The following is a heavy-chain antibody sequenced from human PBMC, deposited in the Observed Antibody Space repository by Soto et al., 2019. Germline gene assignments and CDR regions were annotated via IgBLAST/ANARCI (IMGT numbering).Heavy chain of an antibody. CDR3: ARDACSSSWATPSYYVGKSV. CDR2: IYYSGST. V-gene: IGHV4-31*03. Sequence: PSETLSLTCPVSGGSISSGGYSWSWIRQHPGKGLEWIGYIYYSGSTYYNPSLKGRVTISVDTSKNQFYLKLSSVTAADTAVYYCARDACSSSWATPSYYVGKSVWGQGTTGTSSS. CDR1: GGSISSGGYS. J-gene: IGHJ6*01. D-gene: IGHD6-13*01.